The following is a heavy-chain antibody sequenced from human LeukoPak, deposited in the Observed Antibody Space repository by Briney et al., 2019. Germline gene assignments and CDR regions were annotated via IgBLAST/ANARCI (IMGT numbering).Heavy chain of an antibody. J-gene: IGHJ6*02. CDR2: IYYSGST. CDR1: GGSISSYY. V-gene: IGHV4-59*08. CDR3: ARLGCSSTSCYVGNYYYYGIDV. Sequence: SETLSLTCTVSGGSISSYYWSWIRQPPGKGLEWIGYIYYSGSTNYNPSLKSRVTISVDTSKNQFSLKLSSVTAADTAVYYCARLGCSSTSCYVGNYYYYGIDVWGQGTTVTVSS. D-gene: IGHD2-2*01.